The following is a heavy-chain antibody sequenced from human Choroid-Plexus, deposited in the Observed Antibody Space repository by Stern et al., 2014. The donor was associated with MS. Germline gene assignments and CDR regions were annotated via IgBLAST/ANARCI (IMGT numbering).Heavy chain of an antibody. CDR1: GFTFGSCA. Sequence: QVQLVQSGGGVVQPGRPLRLSCVASGFTFGSCAMHWVRQAPGKGLEWAAGVSYDGSNKYYADSVKGRFTISRDNSQNTLYMQMSSLRPEDTDVYYCAKDRQYLTYFFDHWGQGSLVTVSS. CDR3: AKDRQYLTYFFDH. D-gene: IGHD2/OR15-2a*01. J-gene: IGHJ5*02. V-gene: IGHV3-30*18. CDR2: VSYDGSNK.